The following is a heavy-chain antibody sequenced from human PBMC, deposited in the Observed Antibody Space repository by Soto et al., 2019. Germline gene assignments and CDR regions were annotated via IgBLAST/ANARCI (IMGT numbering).Heavy chain of an antibody. CDR2: ISAYNGNT. V-gene: IGHV1-18*01. J-gene: IGHJ6*02. CDR1: GYTFTSYG. CDR3: ARQEQWFGDGLDYYYYGMDV. Sequence: QVQLVQSGAEVKKPGASVKVSCKASGYTFTSYGISWVRQAPGQGLEWMGWISAYNGNTNYAQKLQGRVTMTTDTSXXTXYXXLRSLRSDDTAVYYCARQEQWFGDGLDYYYYGMDVWGQGTTVTVSS. D-gene: IGHD3-10*01.